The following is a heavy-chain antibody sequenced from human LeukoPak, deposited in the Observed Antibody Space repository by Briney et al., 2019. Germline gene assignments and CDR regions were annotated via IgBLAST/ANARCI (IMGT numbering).Heavy chain of an antibody. CDR1: GFTFGDYA. D-gene: IGHD6-13*01. J-gene: IGHJ3*02. V-gene: IGHV3-49*04. CDR2: IRSKAYGGTT. Sequence: GGSLRLSCTASGFTFGDYAMSWVRQAPGKGLEWVGFIRSKAYGGTTEYAASVKGRFTISRDDSRSLAYLQMNSLRTEDTAVYYCTRDREAAAGINALDIWGQGTMVTVSS. CDR3: TRDREAAAGINALDI.